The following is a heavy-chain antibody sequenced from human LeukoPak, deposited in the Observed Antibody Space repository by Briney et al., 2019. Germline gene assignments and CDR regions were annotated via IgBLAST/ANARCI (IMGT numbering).Heavy chain of an antibody. Sequence: ASVKVSCKASGYTFTSYYMHWVRQAPGQGLEWMGWINPNSGGTNYAQKFQGRVTMTRDTSISTAYMELSRLRSDDTAVYYCARDRVVRGRQPEIDYWGQGTLVTVSS. D-gene: IGHD3-10*01. J-gene: IGHJ4*02. CDR2: INPNSGGT. CDR3: ARDRVVRGRQPEIDY. V-gene: IGHV1-2*02. CDR1: GYTFTSYY.